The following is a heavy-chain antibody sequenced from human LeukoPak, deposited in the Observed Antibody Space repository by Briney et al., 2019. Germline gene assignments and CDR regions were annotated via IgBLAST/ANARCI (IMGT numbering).Heavy chain of an antibody. CDR1: GFTFNEAW. V-gene: IGHV3-7*04. J-gene: IGHJ4*02. D-gene: IGHD3-10*01. CDR3: ARRHHFGFLDS. CDR2: IKQDGSEK. Sequence: PGGSLRLSCVASGFTFNEAWMSWVRQAPGKGLEWVANIKQDGSEKYYVDSVKGRFTISRDNAKNSVYLQMNSLRAEDTAVYYCARRHHFGFLDSWGQGTLVTVSS.